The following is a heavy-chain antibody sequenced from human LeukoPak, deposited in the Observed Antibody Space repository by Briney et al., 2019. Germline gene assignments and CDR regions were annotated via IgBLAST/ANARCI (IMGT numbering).Heavy chain of an antibody. D-gene: IGHD3-3*01. CDR3: TRHRYDFWSGYQNWFDP. CDR1: GFTFSSYA. J-gene: IGHJ5*02. V-gene: IGHV3-15*01. CDR2: IKSKTDGGTT. Sequence: GGSLRLSCAASGFTFSSYAMSWVRQAPGKGLEWVGRIKSKTDGGTTDYAAPVKGRFTISRDDSKNTLYLQMNSLKTEDTAVYYCTRHRYDFWSGYQNWFDPWGQGTLVTVSS.